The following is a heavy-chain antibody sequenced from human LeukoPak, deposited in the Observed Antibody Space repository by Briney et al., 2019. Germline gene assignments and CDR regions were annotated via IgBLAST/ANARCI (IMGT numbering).Heavy chain of an antibody. V-gene: IGHV3-21*01. CDR3: AGIYYGSGSFHY. CDR2: ISSSSSYI. CDR1: GFTSSRYR. D-gene: IGHD3-10*01. J-gene: IGHJ4*02. Sequence: GGSLRLSCAASGFTSSRYRVSWVRQAPGEGLEWVSSISSSSSYIYYADSVKGRFTISRDNAKNSLYLQMNSLRAEDTAVYYCAGIYYGSGSFHYWRQGTLVTVSS.